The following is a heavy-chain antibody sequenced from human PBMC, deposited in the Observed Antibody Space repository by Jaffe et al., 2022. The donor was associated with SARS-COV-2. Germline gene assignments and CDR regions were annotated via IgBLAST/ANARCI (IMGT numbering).Heavy chain of an antibody. CDR1: GGSFSTSA. D-gene: IGHD3-10*01. CDR3: ANGLSRPWFGELVPGSLDF. V-gene: IGHV1-69*01. J-gene: IGHJ4*02. CDR2: IIPLFKVA. Sequence: QVQLVQSGAEVKRPGSSVKVSCKASGGSFSTSAVSWVRQAPGQGLEWMGGIIPLFKVANYAQKFQGRLIISADESTSTAYMELSRLTSEDAAVYYCANGLSRPWFGELVPGSLDFWGQGTLVTVSS.